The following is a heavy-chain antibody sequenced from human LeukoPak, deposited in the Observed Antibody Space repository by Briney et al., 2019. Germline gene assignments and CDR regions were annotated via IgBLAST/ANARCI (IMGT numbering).Heavy chain of an antibody. Sequence: GGSLSLAWVAAGFTSSSYEMNWVRPAPGRGLGWLSYIDGGGRNIYYGDSVKGRFTSCRDNAKNSLYLQMNSLRDEDTGLYYCARRDRYRPLDHWGQGTLVTVSS. CDR2: IDGGGRNI. CDR3: ARRDRYRPLDH. D-gene: IGHD5-18*01. CDR1: GFTSSSYE. V-gene: IGHV3-48*03. J-gene: IGHJ4*02.